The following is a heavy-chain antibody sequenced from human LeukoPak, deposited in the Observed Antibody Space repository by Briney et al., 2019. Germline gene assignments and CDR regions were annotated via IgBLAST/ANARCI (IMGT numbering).Heavy chain of an antibody. CDR3: ARDRYRASGNVVVFFDY. V-gene: IGHV3-21*01. J-gene: IGHJ4*02. CDR1: GFTFSSYS. Sequence: GGSLRLSCAASGFTFSSYSMNWVRQAPGKGLEWVSSISSSSSYIYYADSVKGRFTISRDNAKNSLYLQMNSLRAEDTAVYYCARDRYRASGNVVVFFDYWGQGTLVTVSS. D-gene: IGHD2-21*01. CDR2: ISSSSSYI.